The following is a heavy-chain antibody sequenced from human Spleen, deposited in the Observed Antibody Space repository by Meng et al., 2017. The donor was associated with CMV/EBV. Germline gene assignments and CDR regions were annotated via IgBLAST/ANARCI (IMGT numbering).Heavy chain of an antibody. Sequence: GESLKISCAASGFTFSTYWMSWVRQAPGKGLEWVANIKEDGSDKYYVDSVKGRFTISRDNAKNTLYLQMNSLRAEDTAVYYCARGSTAGYWGQGTLVTVSS. CDR2: IKEDGSDK. J-gene: IGHJ4*02. CDR3: ARGSTAGY. V-gene: IGHV3-7*01. CDR1: GFTFSTYW.